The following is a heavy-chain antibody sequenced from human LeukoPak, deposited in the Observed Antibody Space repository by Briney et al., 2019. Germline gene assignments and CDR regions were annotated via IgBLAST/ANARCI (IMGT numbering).Heavy chain of an antibody. D-gene: IGHD3-10*01. V-gene: IGHV4-30-2*01. Sequence: SETLSLTCAVSGGSISSGGYSWSWIRQPPGKGLEWIGYIYHSGSTYYNPSLKSRVTISVDRSKNQFSLKLSSVTAADTAVYHCARVRITRGYFDYWGQGTLVTVSS. CDR2: IYHSGST. J-gene: IGHJ4*02. CDR3: ARVRITRGYFDY. CDR1: GGSISSGGYS.